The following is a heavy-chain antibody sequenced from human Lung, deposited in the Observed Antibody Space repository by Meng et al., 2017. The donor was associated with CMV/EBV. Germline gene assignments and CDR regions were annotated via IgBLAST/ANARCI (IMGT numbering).Heavy chain of an antibody. CDR3: ARGEDIVVENWFDP. CDR1: GFTFSSYW. CDR2: INSDGSST. D-gene: IGHD2-15*01. V-gene: IGHV3-74*01. J-gene: IGHJ5*02. Sequence: GGSLRLXCAASGFTFSSYWMHWVRQAPGKGLVWVSRINSDGSSTSYADSVKGRFTISRDNAKNTLYLQMNSLRAEDTAVYYCARGEDIVVENWFDPWGQGTXVTGAS.